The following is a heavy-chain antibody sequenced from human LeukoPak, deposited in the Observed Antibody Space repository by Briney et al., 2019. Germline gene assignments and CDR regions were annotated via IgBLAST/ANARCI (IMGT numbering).Heavy chain of an antibody. CDR1: GFTFSSYS. CDR2: ISSSSSYI. J-gene: IGHJ5*02. CDR3: ARDSVDTLTQWYNWFDP. V-gene: IGHV3-21*01. Sequence: GGSLRLSCADSGFTFSSYSMNWVRQAPGKGLEWVSSISSSSSYIYYGESEKGGITICRDNAKNSLYLQMNSLRAEDTAVYYCARDSVDTLTQWYNWFDPWGQGTLVTVSS. D-gene: IGHD5-18*01.